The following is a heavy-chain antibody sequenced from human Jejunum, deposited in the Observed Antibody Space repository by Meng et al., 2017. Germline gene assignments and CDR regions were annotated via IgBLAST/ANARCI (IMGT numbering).Heavy chain of an antibody. V-gene: IGHV1-2*05. CDR2: INPDGSGT. Sequence: QVQLLQSGAEVKQPGASARVSCQASGYTFTGYSIHWARQAPGQGLEWMGRINPDGSGTMYAQKFQGRVTMSRDTSISTVYMDLSRLTSDDTGLYYCARGVYPFFFDTWGQGTLVTVSS. CDR1: GYTFTGYS. D-gene: IGHD3-16*02. J-gene: IGHJ4*02. CDR3: ARGVYPFFFDT.